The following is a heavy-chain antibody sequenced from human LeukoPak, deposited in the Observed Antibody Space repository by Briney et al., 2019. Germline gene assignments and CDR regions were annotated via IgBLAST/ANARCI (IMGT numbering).Heavy chain of an antibody. CDR3: ATPLSGTYSSYSGLDV. V-gene: IGHV3-30*03. J-gene: IGHJ6*02. Sequence: GSSLRLSCAASGFIFRNYGMHWVRQAPGKGLEWVAVISYDGSKKYFADSVKGRFTVSRDDSKNTVYLQMNSLRPDDTAVYYCATPLSGTYSSYSGLDVWGQGTTVTVSS. CDR1: GFIFRNYG. CDR2: ISYDGSKK. D-gene: IGHD1-26*01.